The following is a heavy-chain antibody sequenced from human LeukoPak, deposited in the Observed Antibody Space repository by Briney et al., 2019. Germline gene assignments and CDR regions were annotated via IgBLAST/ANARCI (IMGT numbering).Heavy chain of an antibody. V-gene: IGHV3-23*01. D-gene: IGHD3-10*01. J-gene: IGHJ4*02. Sequence: QTGGSLRLSCAVPGITLSNYAMSWVRQAPGKGLEWVAGISGSGGSTNYADSVKGRFTISRDNPKNTLYLQMNSLRAEDTAVYFCAKRGVVIRVILVGLHKEAYYFDSWGQGALVTVSS. CDR2: ISGSGGST. CDR1: GITLSNYA. CDR3: AKRGVVIRVILVGLHKEAYYFDS.